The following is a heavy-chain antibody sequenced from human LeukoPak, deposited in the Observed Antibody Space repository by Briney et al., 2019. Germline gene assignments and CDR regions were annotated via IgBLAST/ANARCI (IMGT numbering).Heavy chain of an antibody. Sequence: PSETLSLTCSVSGGSISRHYWTWIPQPPGKGLEWMGFVHHSGSTNYNPSPTSRVTTSLDTSKSQVSLHLRSVTAADTAVYYCARPKAAGAFDYWGQGIRVIVSS. CDR1: GGSISRHY. V-gene: IGHV4-59*11. D-gene: IGHD6-13*01. J-gene: IGHJ4*02. CDR3: ARPKAAGAFDY. CDR2: VHHSGST.